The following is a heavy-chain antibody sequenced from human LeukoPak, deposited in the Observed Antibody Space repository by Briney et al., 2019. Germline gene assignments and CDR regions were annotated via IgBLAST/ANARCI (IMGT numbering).Heavy chain of an antibody. V-gene: IGHV3-7*01. D-gene: IGHD2-15*01. CDR1: EFTFSSYW. Sequence: GGSLRLSCAASEFTFSSYWMSWVRQAPGKGLEWVANIKQDGGQIYYLDSVKGRFTVSRDNAKNSLYLQMNSLRAEDTAVYYCARAFATARRFDPWGQGTLVTVSS. J-gene: IGHJ5*02. CDR3: ARAFATARRFDP. CDR2: IKQDGGQI.